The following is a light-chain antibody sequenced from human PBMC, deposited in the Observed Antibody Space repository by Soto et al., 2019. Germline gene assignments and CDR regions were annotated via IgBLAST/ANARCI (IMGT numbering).Light chain of an antibody. J-gene: IGLJ1*01. Sequence: QSALTQPASVSGSPGQSITISCAGTRSDIGASNSVSWYQHLPGRSPTLIIYEATNRPSGVSGRFSGSKAGDTASLTISGLQADDESEYFCISYKTDDTFVFGGGTKVTVL. CDR2: EAT. CDR1: RSDIGASNS. CDR3: ISYKTDDTFV. V-gene: IGLV2-14*01.